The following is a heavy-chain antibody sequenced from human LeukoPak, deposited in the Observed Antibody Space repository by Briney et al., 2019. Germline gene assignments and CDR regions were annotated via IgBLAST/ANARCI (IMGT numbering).Heavy chain of an antibody. CDR1: GFTFSSYG. CDR3: AKDHKGLRYFDWAGYYFDY. V-gene: IGHV3-30*18. CDR2: ISYDGSNK. J-gene: IGHJ4*02. Sequence: GGSLRLSCAASGFTFSSYGMHWVRQAPGKGLEWVAVISYDGSNKYYADSVKGRFTISRDNSKNTLYLQMNSLRAEDTAVYYCAKDHKGLRYFDWAGYYFDYWGQGTLVTVSS. D-gene: IGHD3-9*01.